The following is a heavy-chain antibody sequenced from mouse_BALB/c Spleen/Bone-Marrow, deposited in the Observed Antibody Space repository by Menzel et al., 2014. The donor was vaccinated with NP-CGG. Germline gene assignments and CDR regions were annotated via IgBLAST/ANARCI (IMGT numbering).Heavy chain of an antibody. CDR2: IDPANGNT. CDR3: AYGSSYDYFDY. V-gene: IGHV14-3*02. CDR1: GFNIKDTY. Sequence: VTLKESGAELVEPGASVKLSCTASGFNIKDTYMHWVKQRPEQGLEWIGRIDPANGNTKYDPKFQGKATITADTSSNTAYLQLSSLTSEDTAVYYCAYGSSYDYFDYWGQGTTLTVSS. D-gene: IGHD1-1*01. J-gene: IGHJ2*01.